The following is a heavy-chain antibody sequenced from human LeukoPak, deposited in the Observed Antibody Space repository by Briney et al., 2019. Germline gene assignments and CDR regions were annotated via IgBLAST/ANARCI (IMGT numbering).Heavy chain of an antibody. Sequence: PSQTLSLTSTVSGGSINIISFYWGWIRQPPGKGPEWIGSIYYSGTTYYNPSLENRVTMSVDTSTNQFSLRLSSVTAADTAVFYCARHYSLDWATDSWGQGTLVTVSS. J-gene: IGHJ4*02. CDR2: IYYSGTT. V-gene: IGHV4-39*01. CDR3: ARHYSLDWATDS. CDR1: GGSINIISFY. D-gene: IGHD3-9*01.